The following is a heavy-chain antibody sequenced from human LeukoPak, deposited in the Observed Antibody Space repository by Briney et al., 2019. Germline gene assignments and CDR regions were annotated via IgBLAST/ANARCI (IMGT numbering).Heavy chain of an antibody. CDR1: GFTFSSYA. Sequence: PGGSLRLSCAASGFTFSSYAMSWVRQAPGKGLEWVSGISGSGGSTYYAESVRGRFTISRDYSKNTLYLQMNSLRAEDTAVYYCAKDSPTIPMGSPVWGQGTLVTVSS. CDR2: ISGSGGST. J-gene: IGHJ4*02. D-gene: IGHD3-3*01. CDR3: AKDSPTIPMGSPV. V-gene: IGHV3-23*01.